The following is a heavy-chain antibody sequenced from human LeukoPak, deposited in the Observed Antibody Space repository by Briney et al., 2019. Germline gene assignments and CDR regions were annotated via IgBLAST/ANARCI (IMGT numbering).Heavy chain of an antibody. Sequence: GGSLRLSCAASGFTFSSYEMNWVRQAPGKGLEWVSYISSSGSTIYYADSVKGRFTISRDNAKNSLYLQMNSLRAEDTAVYYCAKSKLVSGSYRGAAFDIWGQGTMVTVSS. CDR3: AKSKLVSGSYRGAAFDI. J-gene: IGHJ3*02. CDR2: ISSSGSTI. CDR1: GFTFSSYE. D-gene: IGHD1-26*01. V-gene: IGHV3-48*03.